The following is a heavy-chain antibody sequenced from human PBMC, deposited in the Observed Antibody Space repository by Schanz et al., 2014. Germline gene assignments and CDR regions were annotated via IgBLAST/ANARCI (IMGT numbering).Heavy chain of an antibody. CDR3: ARGVRIDY. Sequence: EVQLVESGGGLVQPGRSLRLSCVASGFRFDDYAMHWVRQAPGKGLEWVSRMIGSGSSVFYADSVKGRFTISRDNAKNSLYLQMNSLTAEDTAVYYCARGVRIDYWGQGTLVTVSS. CDR1: GFRFDDYA. J-gene: IGHJ4*02. D-gene: IGHD3-3*01. V-gene: IGHV3-9*01. CDR2: MIGSGSSV.